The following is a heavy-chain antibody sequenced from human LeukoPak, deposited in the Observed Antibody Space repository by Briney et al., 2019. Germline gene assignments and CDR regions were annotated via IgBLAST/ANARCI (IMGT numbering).Heavy chain of an antibody. J-gene: IGHJ4*02. CDR1: GYTFTSHD. V-gene: IGHV1-8*01. D-gene: IGHD2-2*01. CDR2: INPRTGDR. CDR3: TRHTSPTSDY. Sequence: GASVKVSCKASGYTFTSHDINWVRQASGQGPEWMGWINPRTGDRGYAQKFQGRVTITRSTSMNTAYMELSSLRSEDTAVYYCTRHTSPTSDYWGQGTLVTVSS.